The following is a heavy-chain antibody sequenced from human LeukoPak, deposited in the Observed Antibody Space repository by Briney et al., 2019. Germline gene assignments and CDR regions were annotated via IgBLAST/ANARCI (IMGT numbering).Heavy chain of an antibody. CDR1: GFTFSSYW. Sequence: GGSLRLSCSASGFTFSSYWMAWVRHAPGKGLEGVANINHDGNEMYYVDSVKGRFTISRDNAKNSLYLQMNSLRAEDTAVYYCARSYRWYHEYWGQGTLVTVSS. CDR2: INHDGNEM. J-gene: IGHJ4*02. CDR3: ARSYRWYHEY. V-gene: IGHV3-7*01. D-gene: IGHD3-10*01.